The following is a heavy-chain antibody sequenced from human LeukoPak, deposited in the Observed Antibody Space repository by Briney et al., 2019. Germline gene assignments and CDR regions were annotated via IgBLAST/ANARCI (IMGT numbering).Heavy chain of an antibody. J-gene: IGHJ6*03. V-gene: IGHV3-48*04. CDR3: ARVRVVPYFYYYYMDV. CDR1: GFTFSSYS. Sequence: GGSLRLSCAASGFTFSSYSMNWVRQAPGKGLEWVSYISSSSSTIYYADSVKGRFTISRDNAKNSLYLQMNSLRAEDTAVYYCARVRVVPYFYYYYMDVWGKGTTVTVSS. D-gene: IGHD3-10*01. CDR2: ISSSSSTI.